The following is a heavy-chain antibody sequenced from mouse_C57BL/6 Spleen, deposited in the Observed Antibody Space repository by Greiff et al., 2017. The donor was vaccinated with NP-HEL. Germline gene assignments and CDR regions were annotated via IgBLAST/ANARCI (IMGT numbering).Heavy chain of an antibody. CDR1: GFTFSDYY. V-gene: IGHV5-16*01. CDR3: ARDQGYGSSYWYFDV. CDR2: INYDGSST. D-gene: IGHD1-1*01. Sequence: DVKLVESEGGLVQPGSSMKLSCTASGFTFSDYYMAWVRQVPEKGLEWVANINYDGSSTYYLDSLKSRFIISRDNAKNILYLQMSSLKSEDTATYYCARDQGYGSSYWYFDVWGTGTTVTVSS. J-gene: IGHJ1*03.